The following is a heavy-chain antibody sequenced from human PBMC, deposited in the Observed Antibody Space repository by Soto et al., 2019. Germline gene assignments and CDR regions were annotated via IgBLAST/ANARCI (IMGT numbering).Heavy chain of an antibody. Sequence: QVQLVQSGAEVKKPGSSVKVSCKASGGTFSSYAISWVRQAPGQGLEWMGGIIPIFGTAKYAQKFQGRVTITAVESTSTAYMELTSLRSEDTAVYYCARDSGGTTVAFGMDVWGQGPTVTVSS. CDR2: IIPIFGTA. CDR1: GGTFSSYA. J-gene: IGHJ6*02. V-gene: IGHV1-69*01. D-gene: IGHD4-17*01. CDR3: ARDSGGTTVAFGMDV.